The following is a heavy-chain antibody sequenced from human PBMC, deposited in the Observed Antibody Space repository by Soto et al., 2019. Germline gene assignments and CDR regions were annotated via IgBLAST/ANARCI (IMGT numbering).Heavy chain of an antibody. Sequence: ASEKVSCKASGYTFTSYYMHWVRQAPGQGNEWMGIINPSGGSTSYAQKFQGRVTMTRDTSTSTVCMELSSLRSEDTAVYYCAREELTQDSYYYGSGSYFPDPWGQGTLVTVSS. J-gene: IGHJ5*02. V-gene: IGHV1-46*01. CDR3: AREELTQDSYYYGSGSYFPDP. CDR2: INPSGGST. D-gene: IGHD3-10*01. CDR1: GYTFTSYY.